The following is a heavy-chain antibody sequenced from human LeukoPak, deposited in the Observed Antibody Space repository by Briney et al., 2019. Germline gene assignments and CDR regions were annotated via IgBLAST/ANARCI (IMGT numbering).Heavy chain of an antibody. V-gene: IGHV3-30*18. D-gene: IGHD6-19*01. J-gene: IGHJ6*02. CDR3: AKEYSSGWVPYYYYGMDV. Sequence: AGRSLRLSCAASGFTFSSYGMHWVRQAPGKGLEWVAVISYDGSNKYYADSVKGRFTISRDNSKNTLYLQMNSLRAEDTAVYYCAKEYSSGWVPYYYYGMDVWGPGTTVTVSS. CDR2: ISYDGSNK. CDR1: GFTFSSYG.